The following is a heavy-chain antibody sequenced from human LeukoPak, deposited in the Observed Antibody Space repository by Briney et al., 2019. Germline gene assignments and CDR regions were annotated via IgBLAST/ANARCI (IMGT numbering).Heavy chain of an antibody. CDR1: GYTFTSYY. D-gene: IGHD1-26*01. Sequence: ASVKVSCKASGYTFTSYYMHWVRQAPGQGLEWMGIINPSGGSTSYAQKFQGRVTMTRDTFTSTDYMELSSLRSEDTAVYYCARGVRAVGANREDWFDPWGQGTLVTVSS. CDR2: INPSGGST. J-gene: IGHJ5*02. CDR3: ARGVRAVGANREDWFDP. V-gene: IGHV1-46*01.